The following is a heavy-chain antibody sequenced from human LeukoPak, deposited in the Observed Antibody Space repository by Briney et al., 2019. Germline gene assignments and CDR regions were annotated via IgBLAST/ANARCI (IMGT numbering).Heavy chain of an antibody. CDR3: ARGGEYFDSNDYIKTFDY. Sequence: GGSLRLSCAASGVTASSGYMNCGREGPGEGLGWGSVIYSGGSTDYAASLKGRYTNSRDNPKNTLYLKMKSLRAADPAVDYCARGGEYFDSNDYIKTFDYWGQGTLVTVSS. J-gene: IGHJ4*02. CDR1: GVTASSGY. V-gene: IGHV3-53*01. CDR2: IYSGGST. D-gene: IGHD3-22*01.